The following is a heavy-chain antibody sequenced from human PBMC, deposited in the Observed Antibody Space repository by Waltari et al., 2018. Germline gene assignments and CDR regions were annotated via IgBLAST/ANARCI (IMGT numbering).Heavy chain of an antibody. J-gene: IGHJ6*03. V-gene: IGHV4-38-2*01. CDR3: ARRAAITAAGPTYYMDV. CDR1: GYSISSGYY. D-gene: IGHD6-13*01. Sequence: QVQLQESGPGLVKPSETLSLTCAVSGYSISSGYYWGWIRQPPGKGLEWIGNIYHSGSTHYNPSLKSRVTISVDTSKNQFSLKLSSVTAADTAVYYCARRAAITAAGPTYYMDVWGKGTTVIVSS. CDR2: IYHSGST.